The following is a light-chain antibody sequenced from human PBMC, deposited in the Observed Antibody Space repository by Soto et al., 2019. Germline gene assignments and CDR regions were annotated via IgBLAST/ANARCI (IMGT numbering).Light chain of an antibody. CDR3: QQFNSYPIT. Sequence: DIQMTQSPATLSASVGDRVTSTCRASQSLSRWLTWYQQKPGKAPSHLIYEASSLESGVTSRFSGSGSGTEFTLTISGLPPHDFATDYCQQFNSYPITCGQGTRLEIK. V-gene: IGKV1-5*01. J-gene: IGKJ5*01. CDR2: EAS. CDR1: QSLSRW.